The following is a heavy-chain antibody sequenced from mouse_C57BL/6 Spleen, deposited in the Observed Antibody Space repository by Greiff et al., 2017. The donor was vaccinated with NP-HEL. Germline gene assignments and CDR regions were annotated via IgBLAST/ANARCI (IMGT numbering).Heavy chain of an antibody. J-gene: IGHJ4*01. V-gene: IGHV5-17*01. Sequence: EVKLQESGGGLVKPGGSLKLSCAASGFTFSDYGMHWVRQAPEKGLEWVAYISSGSSTIYYADTVKGRFTISRDNAKNTLFLQMTSLRSEDTAMYYCARGTTVVGDYAMDYWGQGTSVTVSS. CDR2: ISSGSSTI. D-gene: IGHD1-1*01. CDR3: ARGTTVVGDYAMDY. CDR1: GFTFSDYG.